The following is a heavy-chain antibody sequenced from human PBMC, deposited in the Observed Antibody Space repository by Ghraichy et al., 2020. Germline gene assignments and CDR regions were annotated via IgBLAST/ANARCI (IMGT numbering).Heavy chain of an antibody. V-gene: IGHV1-2*02. CDR3: ARGLGTHYYGSGVNWFDP. J-gene: IGHJ5*02. Sequence: ASVKVSCKASGYTLTGYYMHWVRQAPGQGLEWMGWINPNSGGTNYAQKFQGRVTMTRDTSISTAYMELSRLRSDDTAVYYCARGLGTHYYGSGVNWFDPWGQGTLVTVSS. CDR2: INPNSGGT. CDR1: GYTLTGYY. D-gene: IGHD3-10*01.